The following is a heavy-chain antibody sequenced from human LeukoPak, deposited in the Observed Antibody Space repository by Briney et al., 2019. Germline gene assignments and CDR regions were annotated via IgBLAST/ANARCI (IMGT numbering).Heavy chain of an antibody. V-gene: IGHV3-23*01. J-gene: IGHJ4*02. CDR3: AISSSGY. CDR1: GFTFSSYA. Sequence: GESLRLSCAASGFTFSSYAMTWVRQAPGKGLEWVSAIIGSGDTTYYADSVKGRFTISRDNSKNTLFLQMNSLRAEDTAVYYCAISSSGYWGRGTLVTVSS. CDR2: IIGSGDTT.